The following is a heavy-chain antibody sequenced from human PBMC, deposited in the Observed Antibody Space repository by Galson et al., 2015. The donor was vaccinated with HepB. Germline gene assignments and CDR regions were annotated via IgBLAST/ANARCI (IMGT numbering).Heavy chain of an antibody. D-gene: IGHD3-10*01. V-gene: IGHV3-53*01. CDR2: IYGDNNA. CDR1: GFSVTHNY. Sequence: SLRLSCAVSGFSVTHNYMTWVRQAPEMGPEWVSSIYGDNNAYYGESVKGRFTVSRDESKNVLYLQMNDLRVEDTAVYYCARDYGHYYKSGALPFHYFDLWGQGILVTVSS. CDR3: ARDYGHYYKSGALPFHYFDL. J-gene: IGHJ5*02.